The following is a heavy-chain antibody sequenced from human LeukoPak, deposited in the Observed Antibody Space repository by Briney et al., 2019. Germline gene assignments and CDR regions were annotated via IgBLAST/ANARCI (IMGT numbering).Heavy chain of an antibody. D-gene: IGHD6-19*01. V-gene: IGHV4-59*01. J-gene: IGHJ4*02. CDR3: AREIAVAGTFDY. CDR2: IYYSGST. Sequence: SETLSLTCTVSGGSISNYYWSWIRQPPGKGLEWIGYIYYSGSTNYNPSLKSRVTISVGTSKNQFSLKLSSVTAADTAVYYCAREIAVAGTFDYWGQGTLVTVSS. CDR1: GGSISNYY.